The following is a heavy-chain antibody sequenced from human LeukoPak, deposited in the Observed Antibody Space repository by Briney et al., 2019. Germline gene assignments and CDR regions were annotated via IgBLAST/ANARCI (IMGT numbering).Heavy chain of an antibody. V-gene: IGHV1-69*05. CDR3: ARDGGEHDAFDI. Sequence: SVRVSCKASGGTFSSYAISWVRQAPGQGLEWMGRIIPIFGTANYAQKFQGRVTITTDESTSTAYMELSSLRSEDTAVYYCARDGGEHDAFDIWGQGTMVTVSS. CDR2: IIPIFGTA. CDR1: GGTFSSYA. J-gene: IGHJ3*02. D-gene: IGHD4-23*01.